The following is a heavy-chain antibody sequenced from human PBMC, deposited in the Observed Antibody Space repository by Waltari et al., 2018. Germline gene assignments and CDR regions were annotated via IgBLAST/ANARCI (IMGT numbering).Heavy chain of an antibody. V-gene: IGHV3-30-3*01. J-gene: IGHJ3*01. CDR3: AREGDTSGFAGAFDV. D-gene: IGHD3-22*01. CDR2: MAIDGSNVK. Sequence: QEQLVESGGGVVQPGRSLSLSCAASGLSFSNYVLHWVRQAPGKGLEWVAVMAIDGSNVKQYAESVKGRFTISRDTSKYTLYLQMNSLRDEDTAVYYCAREGDTSGFAGAFDVWGQGTMVTVSS. CDR1: GLSFSNYV.